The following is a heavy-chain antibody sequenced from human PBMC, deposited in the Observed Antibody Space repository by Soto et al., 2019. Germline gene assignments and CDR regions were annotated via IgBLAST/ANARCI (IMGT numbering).Heavy chain of an antibody. D-gene: IGHD1-7*01. V-gene: IGHV6-1*01. CDR1: GDSVSSNSAA. CDR3: ARDRYNWYYVSNWFDP. J-gene: IGHJ5*02. Sequence: SQTLSLTCAISGDSVSSNSAAWNWIRQSPSRGLEWLGRTYYRSKWYNDYAVSVKSRITINPDTSKNQFSLQLNSVTPEDTAVYYCARDRYNWYYVSNWFDPWGQGTLVTVSS. CDR2: TYYRSKWYN.